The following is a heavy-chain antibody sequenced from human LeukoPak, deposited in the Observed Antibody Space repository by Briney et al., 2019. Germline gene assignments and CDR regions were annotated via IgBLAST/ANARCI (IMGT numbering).Heavy chain of an antibody. J-gene: IGHJ4*02. Sequence: PSETLSLTCTVSGGSISSSSYYWGWIRQPPGKGLEWIGSIYYSGSTYYNPSLKSRVTISVDTSKNQFSLKLSSVTAADTAVYYCARGAAGAPRPYDSSGYHDYWGQGTLVTVSS. CDR1: GGSISSSSYY. V-gene: IGHV4-39*07. CDR2: IYYSGST. D-gene: IGHD3-22*01. CDR3: ARGAAGAPRPYDSSGYHDY.